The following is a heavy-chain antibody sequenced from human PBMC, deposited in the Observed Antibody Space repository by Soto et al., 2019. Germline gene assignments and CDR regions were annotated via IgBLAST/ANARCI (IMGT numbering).Heavy chain of an antibody. J-gene: IGHJ5*02. Sequence: QVQLQESGPGLVKPSQPLSLTCTVSGGSISNVGYFWSGIRQPPGKGLEWIGFIYHTRTTYYNSSLRSRVSISIDTSKSQFSLKLNTGTAADAAVYYCARVMAAMQNWLDPWGQGTLGTVSP. V-gene: IGHV4-30-4*01. D-gene: IGHD2-2*01. CDR1: GGSISNVGYF. CDR3: ARVMAAMQNWLDP. CDR2: IYHTRTT.